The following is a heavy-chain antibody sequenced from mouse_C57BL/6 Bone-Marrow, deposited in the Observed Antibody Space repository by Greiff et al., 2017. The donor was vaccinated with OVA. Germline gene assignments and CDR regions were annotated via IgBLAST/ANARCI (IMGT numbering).Heavy chain of an antibody. CDR1: GFTFSDYY. CDR2: INYDGSST. CDR3: ARHYYGSSYEYFDV. D-gene: IGHD1-1*01. J-gene: IGHJ1*03. Sequence: EVMLVESEGGLVQPGSSMKLSCTASGFTFSDYYMAWVRQVPEKGLEWVANINYDGSSTYYLDSLKSRFIISRDNAKNILYLQMSSLKSEDTATYYCARHYYGSSYEYFDVWGTVTTVTVSS. V-gene: IGHV5-16*01.